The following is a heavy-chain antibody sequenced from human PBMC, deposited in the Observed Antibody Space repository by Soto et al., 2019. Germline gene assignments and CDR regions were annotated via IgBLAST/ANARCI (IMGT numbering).Heavy chain of an antibody. CDR2: ISGRGDST. J-gene: IGHJ5*02. CDR1: GFTFSSYA. Sequence: PGGSLRLSCAASGFTFSSYAMSWVRQAPGKGLEWVSTISGRGDSTYDADFVKGRFIISRDNSKNTLYLQMSGLRAEDAAVYYCAKTTKGYCSGGSCYGNWFDPWGQGTLVTVSS. D-gene: IGHD2-15*01. CDR3: AKTTKGYCSGGSCYGNWFDP. V-gene: IGHV3-23*01.